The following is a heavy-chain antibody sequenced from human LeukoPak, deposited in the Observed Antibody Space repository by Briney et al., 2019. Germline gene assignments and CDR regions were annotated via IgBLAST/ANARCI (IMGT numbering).Heavy chain of an antibody. V-gene: IGHV3-48*03. CDR1: GFTFSTYD. CDR3: ARDALAGGDWSNMGDY. D-gene: IGHD3-16*01. Sequence: GGSLRLSCAASGFTFSTYDMNWVRQAPGKGPEWLSYISSRGGTIYYADSVKGRFTISRDNAKNSLYLQMNSLRAEDTAVYYCARDALAGGDWSNMGDYWGQGTLVTVSS. J-gene: IGHJ4*02. CDR2: ISSRGGTI.